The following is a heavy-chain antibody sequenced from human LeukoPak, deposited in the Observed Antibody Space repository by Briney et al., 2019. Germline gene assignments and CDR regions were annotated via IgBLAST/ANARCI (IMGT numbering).Heavy chain of an antibody. CDR3: ARLTGYDWESSYDY. J-gene: IGHJ4*02. CDR2: IYYSGST. D-gene: IGHD5-12*01. Sequence: SETLSLTCTVSGGSISSYYWSWVRQPPGKGLEWIGYIYYSGSTNYNPSLKSRVTISVDTSKNQFSLKLSSVTAADTAVYYCARLTGYDWESSYDYWGQGTLVTVSS. V-gene: IGHV4-59*01. CDR1: GGSISSYY.